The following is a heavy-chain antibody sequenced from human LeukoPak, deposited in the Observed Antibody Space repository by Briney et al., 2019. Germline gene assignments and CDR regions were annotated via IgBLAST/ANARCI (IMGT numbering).Heavy chain of an antibody. D-gene: IGHD3-22*01. CDR1: GGSISSGDYY. CDR2: IYYSGST. Sequence: SETLSLTCTVSGGSISSGDYYWSWIRQPPGKGLEWIGYIYYSGSTNYNPSLKSRVTISVDTSKNQFSLKLSSVTAADTAVYYCALYGDYYDSSGYYPSWGQGTLVTVSS. J-gene: IGHJ5*02. V-gene: IGHV4-61*08. CDR3: ALYGDYYDSSGYYPS.